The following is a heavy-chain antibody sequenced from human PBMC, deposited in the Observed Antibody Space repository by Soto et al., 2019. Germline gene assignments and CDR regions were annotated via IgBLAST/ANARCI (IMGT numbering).Heavy chain of an antibody. J-gene: IGHJ6*02. CDR1: GFTFNNYW. V-gene: IGHV3-74*01. CDR3: ARGVRGHYGKDV. CDR2: INGDGTTT. D-gene: IGHD3-10*01. Sequence: EVQLVESGGGLVQPGGSLRLSCAASGFTFNNYWIHWVRQAPGKGLMWVSRINGDGTTTNYADSVKGRFAISRDNAKNTVYLQMNSLTAEDTALYYCARGVRGHYGKDVWGQGTTVTVSS.